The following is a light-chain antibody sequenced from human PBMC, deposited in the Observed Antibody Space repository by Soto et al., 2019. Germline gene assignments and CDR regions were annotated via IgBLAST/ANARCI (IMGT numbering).Light chain of an antibody. J-gene: IGLJ1*01. CDR2: DDN. Sequence: QSALTQPPSVSAAPGQKVTISCAGSGSNVGNHYVSWYQQLPGTAPKLLIYDDNKRPSGIPDRFSGSKSGTSATLGITGLQTGDEADYYCGAWDDGLSAYVFGPGTKVTVL. V-gene: IGLV1-51*01. CDR3: GAWDDGLSAYV. CDR1: GSNVGNHY.